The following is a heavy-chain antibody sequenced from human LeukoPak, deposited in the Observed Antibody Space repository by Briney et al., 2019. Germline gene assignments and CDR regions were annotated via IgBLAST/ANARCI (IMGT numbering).Heavy chain of an antibody. D-gene: IGHD3-3*01. CDR1: GFTFRSYA. J-gene: IGHJ6*03. CDR3: AKLADFWSGYYSSFYYYYMDV. CDR2: IGSSGRSA. Sequence: WGSLRLSCVGTGFTFRSYAMTWIRQAPGKGLEWVADIGSSGRSAFYADSVKGRFTISRDNAKSTLYVEMHSLRVEDTAVYFCAKLADFWSGYYSSFYYYYMDVWGKGTAVTVSS. V-gene: IGHV3-23*05.